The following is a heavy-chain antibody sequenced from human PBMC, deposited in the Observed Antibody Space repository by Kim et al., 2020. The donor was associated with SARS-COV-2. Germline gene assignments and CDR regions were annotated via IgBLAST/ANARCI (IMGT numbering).Heavy chain of an antibody. CDR1: GFTFSSYA. CDR2: ISYSGADI. J-gene: IGHJ4*02. V-gene: IGHV3-23*01. CDR3: GKDLRMTTNLLIAD. Sequence: GGSLRLSCAASGFTFSSYAMNWVRQAPGKGLEWVSGISYSGADIYYADSVKGRFAISRDNSKNSLYLQMNSLRADDTAVYYCGKDLRMTTNLLIADWGQGTLVTVSS. D-gene: IGHD4-17*01.